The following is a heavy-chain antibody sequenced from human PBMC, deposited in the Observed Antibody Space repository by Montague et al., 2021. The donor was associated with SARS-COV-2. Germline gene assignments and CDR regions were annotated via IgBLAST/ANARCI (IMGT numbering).Heavy chain of an antibody. Sequence: TLSLTCSVSGNSLSNSRYFWGWIRQPPRKGLEWIGGFYFGGKFLYNSSLESRVTISVDTSKNQFSLQLSSVTASDTAVYYCARHSGGSEVAGLDYWGQGILVTVSS. D-gene: IGHD6-19*01. J-gene: IGHJ4*02. CDR2: FYFGGKF. CDR3: ARHSGGSEVAGLDY. CDR1: GNSLSNSRYF. V-gene: IGHV4-39*01.